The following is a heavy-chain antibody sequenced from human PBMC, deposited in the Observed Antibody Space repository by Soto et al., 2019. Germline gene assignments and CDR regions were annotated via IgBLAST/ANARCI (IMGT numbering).Heavy chain of an antibody. V-gene: IGHV4-30-4*08. D-gene: IGHD2-21*01. Sequence: SLTQPLTRTVSDGSIVDLGYHCTFIHQTPGKGLEWIGYIHYSGSIIYNPSFKSRVTISVDTSKNQFSLQRSSVTAADTAVYFCSREDDGVERDYSGLAFWGKGTTVTVSS. CDR3: SREDDGVERDYSGLAF. CDR2: IHYSGSI. CDR1: DGSIVDLGYH. J-gene: IGHJ6*01.